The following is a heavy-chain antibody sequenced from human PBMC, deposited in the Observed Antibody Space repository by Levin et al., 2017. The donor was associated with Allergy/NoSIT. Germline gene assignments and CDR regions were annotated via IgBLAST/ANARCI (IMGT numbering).Heavy chain of an antibody. Sequence: GESLKISCAASGFTFYNYVMNWVRQSPGKGLEWVSGISSSGGSTYYADSVKGRFTISRDNSKSTLHLQINSLRVEDTAVYYCAKARSHLDYYGSGGYDFWGQGTLVTVSS. D-gene: IGHD3-10*01. V-gene: IGHV3-23*01. CDR1: GFTFYNYV. J-gene: IGHJ4*02. CDR3: AKARSHLDYYGSGGYDF. CDR2: ISSSGGST.